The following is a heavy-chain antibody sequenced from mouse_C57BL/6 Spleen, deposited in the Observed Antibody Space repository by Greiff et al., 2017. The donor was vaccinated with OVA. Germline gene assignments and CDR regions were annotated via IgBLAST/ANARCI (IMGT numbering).Heavy chain of an antibody. CDR1: GYSFTDYN. CDR3: ARDGYYYFDY. D-gene: IGHD2-3*01. Sequence: VQLKESGPELVKPGASVKISCKASGYSFTDYNMNWVKQSNGKSLEWIGVINPNYGTNSYNQKFKGKATLTVDQSSSKAYMQLNCLPSEDSAVYYCARDGYYYFDYWGQGTTLTVSS. J-gene: IGHJ2*01. V-gene: IGHV1-39*01. CDR2: INPNYGTN.